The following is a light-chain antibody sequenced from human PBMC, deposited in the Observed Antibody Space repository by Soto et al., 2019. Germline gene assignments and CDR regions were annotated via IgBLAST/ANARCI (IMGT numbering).Light chain of an antibody. CDR2: WAS. V-gene: IGKV4-1*01. CDR1: QNVLYSSNNENY. J-gene: IGKJ2*01. Sequence: DIVMIQSPDSLAVSLGERATINCKFSQNVLYSSNNENYLAWFQQKPGQPPKLLIYWASTRESGVPDRFSGSGSGTDFTLTISRLQAEDVAVYYCQQYYSTPYTFVQGTKLEIK. CDR3: QQYYSTPYT.